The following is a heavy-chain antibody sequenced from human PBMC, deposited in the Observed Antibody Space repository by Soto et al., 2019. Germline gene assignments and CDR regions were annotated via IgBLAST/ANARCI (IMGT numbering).Heavy chain of an antibody. CDR3: AIGKYFRGDGYLDAVDI. V-gene: IGHV1-69*13. CDR2: IIPIFGTA. CDR1: GDTFSSYA. J-gene: IGHJ3*02. D-gene: IGHD2-21*02. Sequence: GASVKVSCKASGDTFSSYAISWVRQAPGQGLEWMGGIIPIFGTANYAQKFQGRVTITADESTSTAYMELSSLRSEDTAVYYCAIGKYFRGDGYLDAVDIWGQGTMVTVSS.